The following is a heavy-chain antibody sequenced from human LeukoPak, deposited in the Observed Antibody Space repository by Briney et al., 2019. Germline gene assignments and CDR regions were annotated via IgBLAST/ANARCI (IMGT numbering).Heavy chain of an antibody. CDR1: GFTFSNYN. J-gene: IGHJ3*02. Sequence: PGGSLRLSCAASGFTFSNYNMNWVRQAPGKGLEWVSFISSAGSPIYYADSVRGRFTISRDNAKNSLYLQMNRLRVEDTAVYYCARSFDIWGQGTMVTVSS. V-gene: IGHV3-48*01. CDR2: ISSAGSPI. CDR3: ARSFDI.